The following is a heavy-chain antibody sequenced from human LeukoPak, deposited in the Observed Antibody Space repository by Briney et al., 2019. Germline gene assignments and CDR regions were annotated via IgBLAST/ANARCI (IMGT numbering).Heavy chain of an antibody. Sequence: ATVKISCKISGYTFTDYYMHWVQQAPGKGPEWMGLVDPEDGETIYAEKFQGRVTITADTSTDTAYMELSSLRSEDTAVYYCATGHYYRGAFDIWGQGTMVTVSS. CDR3: ATGHYYRGAFDI. CDR2: VDPEDGET. V-gene: IGHV1-69-2*01. CDR1: GYTFTDYY. J-gene: IGHJ3*02. D-gene: IGHD3-22*01.